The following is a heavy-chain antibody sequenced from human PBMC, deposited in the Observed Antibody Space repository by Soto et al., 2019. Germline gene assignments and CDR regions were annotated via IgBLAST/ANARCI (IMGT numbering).Heavy chain of an antibody. CDR2: ISWNSGSI. CDR1: GFTSNDYA. CDR3: AKAWDGYNSVDY. Sequence: EVQLVESGGGLVQPGRSLRLSCAASGFTSNDYAMHWVRQAPGKGLEWVSGISWNSGSIGYADSVKGRFTISRDNAKNSLYLQMNSLRAEDTALYYCAKAWDGYNSVDYWGQGTLVTVSS. J-gene: IGHJ4*02. V-gene: IGHV3-9*02. D-gene: IGHD5-12*01.